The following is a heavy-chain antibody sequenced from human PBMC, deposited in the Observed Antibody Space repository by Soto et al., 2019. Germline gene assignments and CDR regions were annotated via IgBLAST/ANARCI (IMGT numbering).Heavy chain of an antibody. CDR2: MSHDGGKK. CDR1: GLPFSNYG. J-gene: IGHJ3*01. Sequence: GGSLRLSCAASGLPFSNYGMHWVRQAPGKGLEWVAVMSHDGGKKYYVDSVKGRFTISRDNSNNTLYLQMDSLRIEDTALYYCAKLPSTMTQAFDVWGQGTMVTVSS. CDR3: AKLPSTMTQAFDV. V-gene: IGHV3-30*18. D-gene: IGHD2-15*01.